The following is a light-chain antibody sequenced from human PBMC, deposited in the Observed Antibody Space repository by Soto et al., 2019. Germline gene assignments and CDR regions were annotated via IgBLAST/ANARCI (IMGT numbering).Light chain of an antibody. CDR1: SSDVGGYNF. CDR3: SSYTSSSTMV. J-gene: IGLJ2*01. CDR2: DVS. Sequence: QSALTQPASVSGSPGQSITISCAGTSSDVGGYNFVSWYQHHPGHVPKLMIYDVSNRPSGVSIRFSGSKSGNTASLTISGLQAEDEAEYYCSSYTSSSTMVFGGGTKVTVL. V-gene: IGLV2-14*03.